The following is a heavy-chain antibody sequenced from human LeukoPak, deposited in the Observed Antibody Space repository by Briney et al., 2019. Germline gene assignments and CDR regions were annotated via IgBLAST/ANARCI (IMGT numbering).Heavy chain of an antibody. CDR2: INQDGSEK. D-gene: IGHD3-10*01. V-gene: IGHV3-7*01. CDR3: AREGRGEYFDY. J-gene: IGHJ4*02. Sequence: EVQLVESGGGLVQPGGSLRLSCAASGFTFSSYWMNWVRQAPGKGLEWVANINQDGSEKYYVDSVKGRFTISRDSGKNSLYLQLNSLRAEDTAVYYCAREGRGEYFDYWGQGTLVTVSS. CDR1: GFTFSSYW.